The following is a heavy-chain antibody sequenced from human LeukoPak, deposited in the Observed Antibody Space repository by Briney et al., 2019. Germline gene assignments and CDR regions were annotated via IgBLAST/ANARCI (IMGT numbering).Heavy chain of an antibody. J-gene: IGHJ6*03. CDR1: GYTFTGYF. V-gene: IGHV1-2*06. CDR2: INPNSGGT. Sequence: ASVKVSCKTSGYTFTGYFMHWVRQAPGQGLEWMGRINPNSGGTNYAQKFQGRVTMTRDTSSSTAYMELSRLRSDDPAVYYCARDSGYDSRNYYYYYMYVWGTGKPVTVSS. CDR3: ARDSGYDSRNYYYYYMYV. D-gene: IGHD5-12*01.